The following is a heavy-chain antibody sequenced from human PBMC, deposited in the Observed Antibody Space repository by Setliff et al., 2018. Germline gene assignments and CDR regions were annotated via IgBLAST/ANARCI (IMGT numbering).Heavy chain of an antibody. J-gene: IGHJ6*03. Sequence: PGGSLRLSCAASGFTFSSYAMSWVRQAPGKGLEWVSSISSSSSYIYYADSVKGRFTISRDNAKNSLYLQMNSLRAEDTAVYYCARDHGTVPGVDYMDVWGKGTTVTVSS. D-gene: IGHD1-1*01. V-gene: IGHV3-21*01. CDR1: GFTFSSYA. CDR3: ARDHGTVPGVDYMDV. CDR2: ISSSSSYI.